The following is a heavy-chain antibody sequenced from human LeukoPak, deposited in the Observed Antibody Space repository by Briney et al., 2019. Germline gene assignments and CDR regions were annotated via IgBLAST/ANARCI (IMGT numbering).Heavy chain of an antibody. Sequence: GGSLRLSCVASGFTFSSYAMSWVRQTPGKGLEWVSGVSDSGGRTYYADSVKGRFTISRDNSKNTLYLQMDSLRVEDTATYYCLLVANSPHYWGQGTRVTVSS. CDR2: VSDSGGRT. D-gene: IGHD2/OR15-2a*01. V-gene: IGHV3-23*01. CDR1: GFTFSSYA. J-gene: IGHJ4*02. CDR3: LLVANSPHY.